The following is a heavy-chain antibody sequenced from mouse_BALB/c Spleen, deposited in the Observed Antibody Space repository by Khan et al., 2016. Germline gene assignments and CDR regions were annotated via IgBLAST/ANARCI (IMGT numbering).Heavy chain of an antibody. D-gene: IGHD4-1*01. CDR1: GYTFTNFG. Sequence: QIQLVQSGPELKKPGETVKISCKASGYTFTNFGMNWVKQAPGKGLKWMGWINTYTGEPTYADDFKGRFAFSLETSASTAYLQINNLKNEDAATYFCAKLTGKAWFAYWGQGTLVTVSA. J-gene: IGHJ3*01. CDR3: AKLTGKAWFAY. CDR2: INTYTGEP. V-gene: IGHV9-3-1*01.